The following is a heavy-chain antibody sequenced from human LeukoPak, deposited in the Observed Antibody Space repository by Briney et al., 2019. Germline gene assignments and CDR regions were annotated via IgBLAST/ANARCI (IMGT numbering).Heavy chain of an antibody. D-gene: IGHD5-24*01. CDR3: ARDVGRDGYNWYFDY. V-gene: IGHV3-64*01. CDR1: GFTFSSYA. CDR2: ISSNGGST. Sequence: PGGSLRLSCAASGFTFSSYAMHWVRQALGKGLEYVSAISSNGGSTYYANSVKGRFTISRDNSKNTLYLQMGSLRAEDMAVYYCARDVGRDGYNWYFDYWGQGTLVTVSS. J-gene: IGHJ4*02.